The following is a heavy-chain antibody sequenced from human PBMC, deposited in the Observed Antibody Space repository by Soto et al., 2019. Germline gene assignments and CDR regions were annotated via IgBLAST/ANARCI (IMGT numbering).Heavy chain of an antibody. CDR3: ARGRPWEMYDY. Sequence: SETLSLTCTVSGGSISPYYWSWIRQPPGKGLEWIAYIYYSGSTNYNPSLKSRVTMSVDTSKNQVSLRLTSVTASDTAVYYCARGRPWEMYDYWGQGALVTVSS. CDR1: GGSISPYY. J-gene: IGHJ4*02. V-gene: IGHV4-59*01. CDR2: IYYSGST. D-gene: IGHD1-26*01.